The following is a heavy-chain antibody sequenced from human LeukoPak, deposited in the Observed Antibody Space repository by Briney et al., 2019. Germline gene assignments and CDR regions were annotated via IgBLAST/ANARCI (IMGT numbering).Heavy chain of an antibody. CDR1: GFTFSDYY. V-gene: IGHV3-11*04. J-gene: IGHJ3*02. D-gene: IGHD3-3*01. Sequence: GGSLRLSCAASGFTFSDYYMSWIRQAPGKGLEWVSYISSSGSTMYYADSVKGRFTISRDNAKNSLYLQMNSLRAEDTAVYYCAREHDFWSGYYVRDAFDIWGQGTMVTVSS. CDR2: ISSSGSTM. CDR3: AREHDFWSGYYVRDAFDI.